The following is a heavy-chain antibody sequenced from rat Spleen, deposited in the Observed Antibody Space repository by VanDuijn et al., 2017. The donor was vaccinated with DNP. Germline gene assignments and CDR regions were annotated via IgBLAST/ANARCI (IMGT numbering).Heavy chain of an antibody. V-gene: IGHV6-6*01. CDR1: GFTFSTAW. Sequence: EVQVLESGGGLVQPGNSLKLSCATSGFTFSTAWMYWYRQFPEKRLEWVARIKAKSNNYATDYTESVKGRFTISRDDSKSSIYLQMNNLKKEDTAIYYCAGIRGRNYWGQGVMVTVSS. J-gene: IGHJ2*01. D-gene: IGHD4-3*01. CDR3: AGIRGRNY. CDR2: IKAKSNNYAT.